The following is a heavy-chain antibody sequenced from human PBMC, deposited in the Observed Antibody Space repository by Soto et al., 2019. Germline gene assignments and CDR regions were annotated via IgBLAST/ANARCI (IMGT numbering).Heavy chain of an antibody. D-gene: IGHD3-16*01. CDR2: ISWNSGRI. Sequence: EVQLVESGGGLVQPGRSLRLSCAASGFTFADYGMHWVRQAPGKGLEWVSGISWNSGRIGYVDSVKGRFSISRENAKKVLYLQKNSLQPEDTALYYCAKGVGGYYYGMDVWGQGTTVTVAS. CDR3: AKGVGGYYYGMDV. CDR1: GFTFADYG. V-gene: IGHV3-9*01. J-gene: IGHJ6*02.